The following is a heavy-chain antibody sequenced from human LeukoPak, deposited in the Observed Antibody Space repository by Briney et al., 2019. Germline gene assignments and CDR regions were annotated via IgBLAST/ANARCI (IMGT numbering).Heavy chain of an antibody. CDR2: TSYRAKWYN. Sequence: SQTLSLTCVISGDSVSTNSAAWNWIRQSPSRGLEWLGRTSYRAKWYNDYAVSVKSRITVNPDPSRNQFSLQLTSVTPEDTAVYYCAREARNASDMWGQGTMVTVSS. J-gene: IGHJ3*02. V-gene: IGHV6-1*01. CDR3: AREARNASDM. CDR1: GDSVSTNSAA.